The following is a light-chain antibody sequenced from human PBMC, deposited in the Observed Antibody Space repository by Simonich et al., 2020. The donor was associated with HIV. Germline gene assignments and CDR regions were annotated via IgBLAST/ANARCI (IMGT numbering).Light chain of an antibody. Sequence: DIVMTQSPDSLAVSLGERATINCKSSQSDLYSSNNKNYLAWYQQKPGQPPKLLIYWASTRESGVPDRFSGSGSGTDFTLTISSLQAEDVAVYYCQQYSSTPMYTFGQGTKLEIK. V-gene: IGKV4-1*01. CDR2: WAS. CDR1: QSDLYSSNNKNY. CDR3: QQYSSTPMYT. J-gene: IGKJ2*01.